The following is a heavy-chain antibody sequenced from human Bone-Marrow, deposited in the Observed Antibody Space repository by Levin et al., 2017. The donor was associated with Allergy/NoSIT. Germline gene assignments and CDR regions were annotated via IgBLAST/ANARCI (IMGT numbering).Heavy chain of an antibody. V-gene: IGHV5-51*01. J-gene: IGHJ4*02. CDR2: IHPRDSNT. CDR3: ARQDDQEYDY. D-gene: IGHD2-2*01. CDR1: GYSFTNYW. Sequence: GGSLRLSCKSSGYSFTNYWIGWVRQTPRKGLEWMGIIHPRDSNTRYSPSFQGLVTISADKSSSTAYLQWSSLRASATAIYECARQDDQEYDYWGQGTLVTVSS.